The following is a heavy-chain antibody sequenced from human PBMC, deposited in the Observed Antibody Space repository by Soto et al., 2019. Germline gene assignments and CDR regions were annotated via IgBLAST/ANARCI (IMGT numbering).Heavy chain of an antibody. CDR2: IRSNRFGATS. V-gene: IGHV3-49*04. J-gene: IGHJ4*02. CDR3: ARGPRHCSGGGCYSIDY. Sequence: GGSLRLSCTGSGFTFRDHGLSWVRQAPGKGLEWLGFIRSNRFGATSEMAASVKGRFYISRDDSTNSTYLQMNNLQSEDTAVYYCARGPRHCSGGGCYSIDYWRRGTLVTVSS. D-gene: IGHD2-15*01. CDR1: GFTFRDHG.